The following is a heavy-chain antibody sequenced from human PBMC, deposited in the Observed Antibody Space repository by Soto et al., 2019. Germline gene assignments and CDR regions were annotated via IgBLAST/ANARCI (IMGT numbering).Heavy chain of an antibody. V-gene: IGHV1-18*01. CDR2: ISAYNGNT. CDR3: ASSPTKPAAGAGSAP. J-gene: IGHJ5*02. CDR1: GYTFTSYG. D-gene: IGHD6-13*01. Sequence: GASVKVSCKASGYTFTSYGISWVRQAPGQGLEWMGWISAYNGNTNYAQKLQGRVTMTTDTSTSTAYMELRSLRSDDTAVYYCASSPTKPAAGAGSAPGGQGTLVTVSS.